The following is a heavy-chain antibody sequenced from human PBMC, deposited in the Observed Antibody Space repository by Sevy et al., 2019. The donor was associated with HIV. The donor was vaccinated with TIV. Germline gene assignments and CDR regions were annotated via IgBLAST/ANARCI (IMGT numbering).Heavy chain of an antibody. D-gene: IGHD6-19*01. CDR1: GYTLTELS. CDR3: ATDRLAVAGPHDFDI. CDR2: FDPEDGET. Sequence: GASVKVSCKVSGYTLTELSMHWVRQAPGKGLEWMGGFDPEDGETIYAQKFQGRVTMTEDTSTDTAYMELSSLRSEDTAVYYCATDRLAVAGPHDFDIWGQGTMVTVSS. V-gene: IGHV1-24*01. J-gene: IGHJ3*02.